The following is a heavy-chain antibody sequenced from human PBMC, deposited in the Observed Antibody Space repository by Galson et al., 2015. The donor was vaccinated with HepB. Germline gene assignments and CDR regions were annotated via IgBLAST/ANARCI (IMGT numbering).Heavy chain of an antibody. Sequence: SLRLSCAASGFDFNDYGMNWVRQAPGKGLEWVSSISSRSTFKYYADSVKGRFTVSRDNAQNSLYLHMDSLRAEDTAVYYCARDDTSLRYYYYMDVWGKGTTVTVSS. CDR2: ISSRSTFK. CDR1: GFDFNDYG. CDR3: ARDDTSLRYYYYMDV. V-gene: IGHV3-21*06. J-gene: IGHJ6*03.